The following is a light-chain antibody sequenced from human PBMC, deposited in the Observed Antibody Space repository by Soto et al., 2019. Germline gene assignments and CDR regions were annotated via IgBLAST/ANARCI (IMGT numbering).Light chain of an antibody. V-gene: IGKV1-27*01. CDR1: QGISNY. CDR2: AVS. J-gene: IGKJ3*01. CDR3: QKYNYAPFT. Sequence: DIQMTQSPSPLSASVGDRVTITCRASQGISNYVAWYQQKPGKVPKLLIYAVSILQTGVPSRFSGSGSGTDFTLTISSLQPEDVATYYCQKYNYAPFTFGPGTKVDIK.